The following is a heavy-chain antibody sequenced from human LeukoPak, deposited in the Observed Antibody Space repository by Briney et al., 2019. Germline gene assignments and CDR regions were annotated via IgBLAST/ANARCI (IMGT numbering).Heavy chain of an antibody. Sequence: SETLSLTCTVSGGSISSYYWSWIRQPPGKGLEWIGYIYYSGSTNYNPSLKSRVTISVDTSKNQFSLKLSSVTAADTAVCYCASGNYYDSSGYIYWGQGTLVTVSS. CDR3: ASGNYYDSSGYIY. D-gene: IGHD3-22*01. CDR2: IYYSGST. CDR1: GGSISSYY. J-gene: IGHJ4*02. V-gene: IGHV4-59*08.